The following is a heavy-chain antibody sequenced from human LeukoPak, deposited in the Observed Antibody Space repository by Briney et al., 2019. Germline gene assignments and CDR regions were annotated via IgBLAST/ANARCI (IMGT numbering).Heavy chain of an antibody. CDR3: VRGYSFGPYGMDV. D-gene: IGHD2-15*01. CDR1: EFPFSSYA. V-gene: IGHV3-64D*09. CDR2: ISDSGGST. J-gene: IGHJ6*02. Sequence: GGSLTLSCAASEFPFSSYAMHWVRQAPGKGLEYVSAISDSGGSTYYADSVKGRFTISRDNSKNTLYLQMSSLRAEDTAVYFCVRGYSFGPYGMDVWGQGTTVTVSS.